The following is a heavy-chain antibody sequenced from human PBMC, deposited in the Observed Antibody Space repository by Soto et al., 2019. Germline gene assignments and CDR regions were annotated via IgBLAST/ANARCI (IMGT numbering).Heavy chain of an antibody. Sequence: GESLKISCAASGFTFSGSAMHWVRQASGKGLEWVGRIRSKANSYATAYAASVKGRFTISRDDSKNTAYLQMNSLKTEDTAVYYCTRPSKTGDAFDIWGQGTMVTVSS. J-gene: IGHJ3*02. D-gene: IGHD7-27*01. V-gene: IGHV3-73*01. CDR1: GFTFSGSA. CDR3: TRPSKTGDAFDI. CDR2: IRSKANSYAT.